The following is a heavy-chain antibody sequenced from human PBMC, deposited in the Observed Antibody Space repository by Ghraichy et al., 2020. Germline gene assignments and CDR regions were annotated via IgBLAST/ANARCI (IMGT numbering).Heavy chain of an antibody. Sequence: ASVKVSCKASGYTFTGYYMHWVRQAPGQGLEWMGWINPNSGGTNYAQKFQGWVTMTRDTSISTAYMELSRLRSDDTAVYYCAREAIFGVAYYYYYGMDVWCQGTTVTVFS. CDR2: INPNSGGT. CDR1: GYTFTGYY. CDR3: AREAIFGVAYYYYYGMDV. V-gene: IGHV1-2*04. D-gene: IGHD3-3*01. J-gene: IGHJ6*02.